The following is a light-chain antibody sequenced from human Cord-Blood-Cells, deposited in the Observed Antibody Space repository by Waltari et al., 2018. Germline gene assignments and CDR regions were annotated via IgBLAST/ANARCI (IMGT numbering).Light chain of an antibody. CDR2: SNN. CDR1: SSHIGSNT. J-gene: IGLJ3*02. V-gene: IGLV1-44*01. CDR3: AAWDDSLNGWV. Sequence: QSVLTQPPSASGTPGQRVTISCSGSSSHIGSNTVNWYQQLPGTAPKLLIYSNNPRPSGVPDRFSGSKSGTSASLAISGLQSEDEADYYCAAWDDSLNGWVFGGGTKLTVL.